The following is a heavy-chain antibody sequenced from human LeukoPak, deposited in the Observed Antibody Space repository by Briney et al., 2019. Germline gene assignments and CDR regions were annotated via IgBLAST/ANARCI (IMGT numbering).Heavy chain of an antibody. D-gene: IGHD3-3*01. V-gene: IGHV4-34*01. J-gene: IGHJ5*02. CDR1: GGSISSYY. CDR3: ARGEPYYDFWSGYPNWFDP. Sequence: SETLSLTCTVSGGSISSYYWSWIRQPPGKGLEWIGEINHSGSTNYNPSLKSRVTISVDTSKNQFSLKLSSVTAADTAVYYCARGEPYYDFWSGYPNWFDPWGQGTLVTVSS. CDR2: INHSGST.